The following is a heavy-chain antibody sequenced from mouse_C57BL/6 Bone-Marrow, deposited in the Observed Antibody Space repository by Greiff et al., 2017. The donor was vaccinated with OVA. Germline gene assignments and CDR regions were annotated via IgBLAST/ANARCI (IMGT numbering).Heavy chain of an antibody. Sequence: EVQLQQSGPELVKPGASVKISCKASGYTFTDYYMNWVKQSHGKSLEWIGDINPNNGGTSYNQKFKGKATLTVDKSSSTAYMELRSLTSEDSAVYYCARPSTTVVAHWYFDVWGTGTTVTVSS. D-gene: IGHD1-1*01. CDR1: GYTFTDYY. V-gene: IGHV1-26*01. J-gene: IGHJ1*03. CDR3: ARPSTTVVAHWYFDV. CDR2: INPNNGGT.